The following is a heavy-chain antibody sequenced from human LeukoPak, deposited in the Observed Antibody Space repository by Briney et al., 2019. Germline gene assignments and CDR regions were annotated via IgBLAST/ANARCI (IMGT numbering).Heavy chain of an antibody. J-gene: IGHJ4*02. V-gene: IGHV3-48*03. CDR3: ARESIAVAGAPFDY. D-gene: IGHD6-19*01. CDR2: ISSGSTI. Sequence: GGSLRLSCAASGFTFSSYEMNWVRQAPGKGLEWVSYISSGSTIYDADSVKGRFTISRDNAKNLLYLQMNSLRAEDTAVYYCARESIAVAGAPFDYWGQGTLVTVSS. CDR1: GFTFSSYE.